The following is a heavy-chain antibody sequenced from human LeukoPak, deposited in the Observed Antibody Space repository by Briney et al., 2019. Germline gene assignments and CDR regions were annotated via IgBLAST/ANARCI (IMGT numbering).Heavy chain of an antibody. J-gene: IGHJ4*02. D-gene: IGHD4-17*01. CDR3: ARFNYYGGNSDY. CDR1: GFTFSSYS. V-gene: IGHV3-21*01. Sequence: TGGSLRLSCAASGFTFSSYSMNWVRQAPGKGLEWVSSISSSSSYIYYADSVKGRFTISRDNAKNSLYLQMNSLRAEETAVYYCARFNYYGGNSDYWGQGTLVTVSS. CDR2: ISSSSSYI.